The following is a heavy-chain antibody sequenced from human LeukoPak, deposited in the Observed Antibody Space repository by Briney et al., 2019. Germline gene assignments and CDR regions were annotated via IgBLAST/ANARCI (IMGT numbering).Heavy chain of an antibody. Sequence: PSETLSLTCTVSGGTISNYYWNWIRQPPGKGLEWIGYINYSGSTNYNPSLKSRVIISVDTSKNQFSLKLSSVTAADTAVYYCARVEMATITSFDYWGQGTLATVSS. J-gene: IGHJ4*02. D-gene: IGHD5-24*01. V-gene: IGHV4-59*01. CDR2: INYSGST. CDR1: GGTISNYY. CDR3: ARVEMATITSFDY.